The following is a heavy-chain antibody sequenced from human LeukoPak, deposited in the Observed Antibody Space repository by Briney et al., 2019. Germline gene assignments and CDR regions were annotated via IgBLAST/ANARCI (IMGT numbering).Heavy chain of an antibody. V-gene: IGHV4-39*01. Sequence: SETLSLTCTVSGGSISSSSYYWGWTRQPPGKGLEWIGSIHYSGSTYYNPSLKSRVTISVDTSKNQFSLKLSSVTAADTAVYYCYICSSTSCYRYWGQGTLVTVSS. CDR2: IHYSGST. CDR1: GGSISSSSYY. D-gene: IGHD2-2*01. J-gene: IGHJ4*02. CDR3: YICSSTSCYRY.